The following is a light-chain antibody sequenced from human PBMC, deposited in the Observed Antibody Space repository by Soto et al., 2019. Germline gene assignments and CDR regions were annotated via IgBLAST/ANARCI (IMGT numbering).Light chain of an antibody. V-gene: IGKV1-5*03. Sequence: DIKMTQSPSTLSASFGDTVTITCRASQSVNTWLAWYQQKPGQAPKLLIYKASTLQSGVPSRFSGRGSGTEFTLTINSLQPDDFATYYCQQYNHWYSFGQGTKLEIK. CDR2: KAS. CDR1: QSVNTW. J-gene: IGKJ2*03. CDR3: QQYNHWYS.